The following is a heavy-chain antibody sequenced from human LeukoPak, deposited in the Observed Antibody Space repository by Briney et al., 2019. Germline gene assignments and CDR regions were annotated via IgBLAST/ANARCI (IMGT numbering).Heavy chain of an antibody. V-gene: IGHV4-39*01. J-gene: IGHJ4*02. D-gene: IGHD5-18*01. Sequence: SETLSLTCTVSGGSISSSSYYWGWIRQPPGKGLEWIGSISYSGNTYYNPSLQSRVTISVDTSKNQFSLKLTSVTAADTAVYYCARREYSCGFDYWGQGTLVTVSS. CDR2: ISYSGNT. CDR3: ARREYSCGFDY. CDR1: GGSISSSSYY.